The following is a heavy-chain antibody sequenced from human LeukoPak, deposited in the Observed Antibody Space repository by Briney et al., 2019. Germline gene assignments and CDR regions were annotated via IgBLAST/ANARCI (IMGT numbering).Heavy chain of an antibody. D-gene: IGHD3-10*01. Sequence: ASVKVSCKASGYTFTGYYMHWVRQAPGQGLEWMGWINPNSGGTNYAQKFQGWVTMTRDTSISTAYMELSRLRSDDTAVYYCARVAAIYYYGSGNKFDYWGQGTLVTVSS. J-gene: IGHJ4*02. CDR2: INPNSGGT. CDR3: ARVAAIYYYGSGNKFDY. V-gene: IGHV1-2*04. CDR1: GYTFTGYY.